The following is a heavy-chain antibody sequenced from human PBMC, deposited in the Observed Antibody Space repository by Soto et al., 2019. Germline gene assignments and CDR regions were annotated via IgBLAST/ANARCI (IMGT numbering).Heavy chain of an antibody. J-gene: IGHJ5*02. CDR2: ISGSGGST. Sequence: GGSLRLSCAASGFTFSSYAMTWVSQAPGKGLEWVSAISGSGGSTYYADSVKGRFTISRDNSKNTLYLQMNSLRAEDTAVYYCAKDRGSGSTSWYNGWFDPWGQGTLVTVSS. CDR3: AKDRGSGSTSWYNGWFDP. D-gene: IGHD2-2*02. V-gene: IGHV3-23*01. CDR1: GFTFSSYA.